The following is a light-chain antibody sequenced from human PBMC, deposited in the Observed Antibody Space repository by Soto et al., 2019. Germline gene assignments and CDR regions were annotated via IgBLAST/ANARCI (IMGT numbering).Light chain of an antibody. CDR3: QQYNSYSSWT. V-gene: IGKV1-5*01. J-gene: IGKJ1*01. CDR2: DAS. CDR1: ERVAKW. Sequence: DIQLTQSPSSLSASVGDAVPLTCRASERVAKWLAWYHHKPGNAPKVLIYDASSLESGVPSRFSGSGSGTEFTLTISSLQPDDFATYYCQQYNSYSSWTFGQGTKVDIK.